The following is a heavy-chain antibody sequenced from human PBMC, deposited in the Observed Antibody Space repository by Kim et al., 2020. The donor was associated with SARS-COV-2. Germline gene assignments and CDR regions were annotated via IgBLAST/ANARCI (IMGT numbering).Heavy chain of an antibody. CDR1: GGSISSGGYY. Sequence: SETLSLTCTVSGGSISSGGYYWSWIRQHPGKGLEWIGYIYYSGSTYYNPSLKSRVTISVDTSKNQFSLKLSSGTAADTAVYYCARDRHSSNKRITMVRGVISGDDTWGKGTLITVSS. J-gene: IGHJ5*02. D-gene: IGHD3-10*01. V-gene: IGHV4-31*03. CDR3: ARDRHSSNKRITMVRGVISGDDT. CDR2: IYYSGST.